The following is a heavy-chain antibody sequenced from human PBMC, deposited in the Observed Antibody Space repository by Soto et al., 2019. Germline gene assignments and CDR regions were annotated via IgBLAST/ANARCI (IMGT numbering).Heavy chain of an antibody. V-gene: IGHV4-30-4*01. Sequence: PSETLSLTCTVSGGSISSGTYYWSWIRQPPGKGLEWIGYIYHSGSSQYNPSLKSRVTISIDTSKNQFSLELRSVTAADTAVYHCARDLLDTTVDYYFDYWGPGRLVTVSS. D-gene: IGHD4-17*01. CDR3: ARDLLDTTVDYYFDY. CDR2: IYHSGSS. J-gene: IGHJ4*02. CDR1: GGSISSGTYY.